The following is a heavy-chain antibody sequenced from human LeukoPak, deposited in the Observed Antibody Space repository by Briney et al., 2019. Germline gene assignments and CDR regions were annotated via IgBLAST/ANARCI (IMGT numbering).Heavy chain of an antibody. V-gene: IGHV4-34*01. CDR3: ARTNSDGAGTYYKNHYYGMDV. J-gene: IGHJ6*04. Sequence: SGTLSLTCAVYGGSFTGYYSSWIRPPPGRGLEWVGEINHSGSTNYNPSLKSRVTVSVDTSKHQFCLKLSSVTAADTAVYYCARTNSDGAGTYYKNHYYGMDVGGKGTTVTVSS. CDR1: GGSFTGYY. CDR2: INHSGST. D-gene: IGHD3-10*01.